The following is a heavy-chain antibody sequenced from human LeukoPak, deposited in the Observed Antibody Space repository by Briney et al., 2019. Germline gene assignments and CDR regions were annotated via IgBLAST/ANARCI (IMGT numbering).Heavy chain of an antibody. J-gene: IGHJ4*02. CDR2: INHSGST. CDR1: GGSFSGYY. D-gene: IGHD3-22*01. Sequence: SETLSLTCAVYGGSFSGYYWSWIRQPPGKGLEWIGEINHSGSTNYNPSLKSRVTISVDTSRNQFSLKLSSVTAADTAVYYCSSYYRDYWGQGTLVTVSS. CDR3: SSYYRDY. V-gene: IGHV4-34*01.